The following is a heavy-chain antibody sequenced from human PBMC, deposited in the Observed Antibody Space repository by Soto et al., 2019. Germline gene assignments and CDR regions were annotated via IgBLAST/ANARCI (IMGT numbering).Heavy chain of an antibody. Sequence: GGSLRLSCAASGFTFSNAWMNWVRQAPGKGLEWVGRIKSKTDGGTTDYAAPVKGRFTISRDDSKNTLYLQMNSLKTEDTAVYYCTTEGYCSSTSCSWGPYYYGMDVWGQGTTVTVSS. CDR2: IKSKTDGGTT. D-gene: IGHD2-2*01. J-gene: IGHJ6*02. V-gene: IGHV3-15*07. CDR1: GFTFSNAW. CDR3: TTEGYCSSTSCSWGPYYYGMDV.